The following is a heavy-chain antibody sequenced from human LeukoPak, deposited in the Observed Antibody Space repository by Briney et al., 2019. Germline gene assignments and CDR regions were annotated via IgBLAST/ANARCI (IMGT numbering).Heavy chain of an antibody. CDR1: GFSFSGYA. CDR3: AKVYGDYVGGYAFDI. D-gene: IGHD4-17*01. CDR2: ISYNGGRK. V-gene: IGHV3-30-3*02. Sequence: GGSLRLSCVTSGFSFSGYAIHWVRQAPGKGLEWVALISYNGGRKEYADSVKGRFTISRDNAKNSLYLQMNSLRAEDTAVYYCAKVYGDYVGGYAFDIWGQGTMVTVSS. J-gene: IGHJ3*02.